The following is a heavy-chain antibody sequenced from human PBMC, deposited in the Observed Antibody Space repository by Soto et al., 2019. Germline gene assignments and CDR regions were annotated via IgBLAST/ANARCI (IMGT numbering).Heavy chain of an antibody. D-gene: IGHD3-10*01. CDR3: ASASTTGTPVDS. V-gene: IGHV4-30-4*01. J-gene: IGHJ4*02. CDR1: GGSITSGSDY. Sequence: QLPLQEPGPGLLKPFQTLSLTCSVSGGSITSGSDYWSWIRQVPGKGLEGIGNIYYTGTTYYNATLTSQLTISVDTSKSQFSLNLGSVTAAYTTVYYCASASTTGTPVDSWGQGTQVTVSS. CDR2: IYYTGTT.